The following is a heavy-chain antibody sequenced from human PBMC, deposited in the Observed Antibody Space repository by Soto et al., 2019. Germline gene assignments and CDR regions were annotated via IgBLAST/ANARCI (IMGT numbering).Heavy chain of an antibody. CDR1: GGSISSSNW. V-gene: IGHV4-4*02. J-gene: IGHJ5*02. Sequence: QVQLQESGPGLVKPSGTLSLTCAVSGGSISSSNWWSWVRQPPGKGLEWIGEIYHSGSTNYNPSLKRRVTISVDKSKNQFSLKLSSVTAADTAVYYCAREHFSSSGTHGCFDPWGQGTLVTVSS. D-gene: IGHD6-6*01. CDR3: AREHFSSSGTHGCFDP. CDR2: IYHSGST.